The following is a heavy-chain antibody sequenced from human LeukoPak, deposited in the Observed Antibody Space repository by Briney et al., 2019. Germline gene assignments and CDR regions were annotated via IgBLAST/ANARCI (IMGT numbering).Heavy chain of an antibody. CDR3: ARARYGGNYYFDY. D-gene: IGHD4-23*01. CDR1: GFTFSSYW. J-gene: IGHJ4*02. CDR2: INSDGSST. Sequence: GGSLRLSRAASGFTFSSYWMHWVRKAPGKGLVWVSRINSDGSSTSYADSVKGRFTISRDNAKNTLYLQMNSLRAEDTAVYYCARARYGGNYYFDYWGQGTLVTVSS. V-gene: IGHV3-74*01.